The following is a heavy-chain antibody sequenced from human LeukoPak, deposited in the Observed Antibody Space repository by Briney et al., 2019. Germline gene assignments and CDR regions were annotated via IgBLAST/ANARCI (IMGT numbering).Heavy chain of an antibody. Sequence: ASVKVSCKASGYTFTSYDISWVRQATGQGLEWMGWMNPNSGNTGYAQKFQGRVTMTRNTSISTAYMELSSLRPEDTAVDYCARGGYSGYSDAFDIWGQGTMVTVSS. CDR2: MNPNSGNT. V-gene: IGHV1-8*01. D-gene: IGHD5-12*01. CDR3: ARGGYSGYSDAFDI. J-gene: IGHJ3*02. CDR1: GYTFTSYD.